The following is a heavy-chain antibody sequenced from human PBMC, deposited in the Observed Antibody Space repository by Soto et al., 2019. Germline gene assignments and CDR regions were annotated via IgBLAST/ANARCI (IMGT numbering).Heavy chain of an antibody. CDR2: INHSGST. V-gene: IGHV4-34*01. D-gene: IGHD3-16*01. CDR3: ARASQYDYDGGRRGMDV. Sequence: QVQLQQWGAGLLKPSETLSLTCAVYGGSFSGYYWSWIRQPPGKGLEWIGEINHSGSTNYNPSLKGRVTMSVDTSKHQFSLKLSSVTAASTAMDYCARASQYDYDGGRRGMDVWGQGTTVTVSS. J-gene: IGHJ6*02. CDR1: GGSFSGYY.